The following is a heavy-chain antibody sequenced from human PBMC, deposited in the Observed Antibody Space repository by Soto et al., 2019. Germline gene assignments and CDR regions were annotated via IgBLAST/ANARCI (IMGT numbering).Heavy chain of an antibody. CDR2: INHSGST. J-gene: IGHJ4*02. Sequence: SETLSLTCAVYGGSFSGYYWSWIRQPPGKGLEWIGEINHSGSTNYNPSLKSRVTISVDTSKNQFSLKLSSVTAADTAVYYCAIRQGYCSSTSCWGPAYFDYWGQGTLVTVSS. CDR3: AIRQGYCSSTSCWGPAYFDY. CDR1: GGSFSGYY. D-gene: IGHD2-2*01. V-gene: IGHV4-34*01.